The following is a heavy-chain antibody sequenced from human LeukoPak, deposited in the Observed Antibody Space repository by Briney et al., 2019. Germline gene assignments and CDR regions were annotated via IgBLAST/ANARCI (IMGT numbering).Heavy chain of an antibody. Sequence: GGFLRLSCAASGFTFSSYSMNWVRQAPGKGLEWVSSISSSSSYIYYADSVKGRFTIPRDNAKNSLYLQMNSLRAEDTAVYYCARVSSGYYFDYWGQGTLVTVSS. D-gene: IGHD3-22*01. CDR3: ARVSSGYYFDY. J-gene: IGHJ4*02. CDR1: GFTFSSYS. V-gene: IGHV3-21*01. CDR2: ISSSSSYI.